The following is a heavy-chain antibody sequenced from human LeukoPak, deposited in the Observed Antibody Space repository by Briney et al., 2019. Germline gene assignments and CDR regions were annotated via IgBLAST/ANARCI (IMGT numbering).Heavy chain of an antibody. CDR3: ARVQNMVRGAIDY. Sequence: SETLPLTCTVSGGSISSYYWSWIRQSPGMGLEWIGSIYYNGATDYNPSLKSRVTISADTSNNQFSLRLSSVTAADTTVYYCARVQNMVRGAIDYWGQGTLVTVSS. D-gene: IGHD3-10*01. J-gene: IGHJ4*02. V-gene: IGHV4-59*12. CDR1: GGSISSYY. CDR2: IYYNGAT.